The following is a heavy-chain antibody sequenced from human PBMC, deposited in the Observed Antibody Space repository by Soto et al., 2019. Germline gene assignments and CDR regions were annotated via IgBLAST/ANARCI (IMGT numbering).Heavy chain of an antibody. D-gene: IGHD3-9*01. CDR3: AKGRYDILTGRYPRGGYYGMDV. CDR2: ISYDGSNK. V-gene: IGHV3-30*18. J-gene: IGHJ6*02. CDR1: GFTFSSYG. Sequence: QPGGSLRLSCAASGFTFSSYGMHWVRQAPGKGLEWVAVISYDGSNKYYADSVKGRFTISRDNSKNTLYLQMNSLRAEDTAVYYCAKGRYDILTGRYPRGGYYGMDVWGQGTTVTVSS.